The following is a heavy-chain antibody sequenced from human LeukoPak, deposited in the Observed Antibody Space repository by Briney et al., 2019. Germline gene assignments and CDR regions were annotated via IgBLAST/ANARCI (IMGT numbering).Heavy chain of an antibody. J-gene: IGHJ6*02. CDR1: GFAFSSYD. Sequence: GGSLRLSCAASGFAFSSYDMHWVRQVSGKGLEWVSSISSSSSYIYYADSVKGRFTISRDNAKNSLYLQMNSLRAEDTAVYYCARALTVVVPAARLTTYYYYGMDVWGQGTTVTVSS. D-gene: IGHD2-2*01. CDR2: ISSSSSYI. CDR3: ARALTVVVPAARLTTYYYYGMDV. V-gene: IGHV3-21*01.